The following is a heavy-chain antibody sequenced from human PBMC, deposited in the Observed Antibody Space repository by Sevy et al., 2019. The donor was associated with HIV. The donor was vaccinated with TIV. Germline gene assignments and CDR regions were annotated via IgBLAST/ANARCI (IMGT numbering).Heavy chain of an antibody. J-gene: IGHJ4*02. Sequence: ASVKVSCKASGYTFTGHYLHWVRQAPGRGLEWMGWIDPFSAGTNYAQKFKGRVTMARDTSTSTAYMELSRLRFDDTAMYYCVRIRFQTGAFDSWGQGTMVTVSS. CDR2: IDPFSAGT. D-gene: IGHD7-27*01. V-gene: IGHV1-2*02. CDR3: VRIRFQTGAFDS. CDR1: GYTFTGHY.